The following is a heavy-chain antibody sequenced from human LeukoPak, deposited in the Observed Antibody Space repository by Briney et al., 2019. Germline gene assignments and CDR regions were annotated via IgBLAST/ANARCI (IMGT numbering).Heavy chain of an antibody. V-gene: IGHV4-39*07. Sequence: SETLSLTCTVSGGSISSSTYYWGWIRQPPGKGLEWIGSIYYSGSTYYNPPLKSRVTISVDTSKNQFSLKLSSATAADTAVYYCARVTGGSGTDWFDPWGQGTLVTVSS. D-gene: IGHD3-10*01. CDR2: IYYSGST. CDR1: GGSISSSTYY. CDR3: ARVTGGSGTDWFDP. J-gene: IGHJ5*02.